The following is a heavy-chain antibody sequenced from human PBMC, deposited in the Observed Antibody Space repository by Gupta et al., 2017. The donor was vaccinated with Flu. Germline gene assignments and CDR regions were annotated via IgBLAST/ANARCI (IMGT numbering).Heavy chain of an antibody. V-gene: IGHV1-2*02. CDR2: IKPDGRGT. CDR1: GYTFSGYY. J-gene: IGHJ4*02. Sequence: QVQLVQSGAEMKRPGASVTVSCKASGYTFSGYYIYWVRQAPGQGLEWMGRIKPDGRGTSYGKKFEGRVTMTRDTSISTAYMELSRLTPDDTAVYYCAGDLVTMYTGFDLWGQGTLVTVSS. D-gene: IGHD2-21*02. CDR3: AGDLVTMYTGFDL.